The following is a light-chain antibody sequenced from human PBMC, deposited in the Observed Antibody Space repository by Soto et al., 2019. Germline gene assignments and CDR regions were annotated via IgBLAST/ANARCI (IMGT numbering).Light chain of an antibody. J-gene: IGLJ1*01. CDR3: ASSTTGSLYV. CDR1: SSDVGASAY. Sequence: QSALTQPASVSGSPGQSITISCTGTSSDVGASAYVSWYQQFPGNVPRLLIYKVTNRPSGVSYRFPGSKSGNTASLTISGLQAEDEAEYFCASSTTGSLYVFGTGTKVIAL. V-gene: IGLV2-14*01. CDR2: KVT.